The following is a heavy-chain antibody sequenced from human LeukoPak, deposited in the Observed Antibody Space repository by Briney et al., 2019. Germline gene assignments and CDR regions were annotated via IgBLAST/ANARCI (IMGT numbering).Heavy chain of an antibody. D-gene: IGHD3-10*01. CDR2: INIDERIT. CDR3: FREGGD. CDR1: GFSFSTQL. V-gene: IGHV3-74*01. Sequence: QPGGSLRLSCVASGFSFSTQLMHWVRQAPGKGLVWVSYINIDERITGYADSVKGRFTISRDNGKNTLYLQMNSLRVEDTAIYYCFREGGDWGQGTLVTVSS. J-gene: IGHJ4*02.